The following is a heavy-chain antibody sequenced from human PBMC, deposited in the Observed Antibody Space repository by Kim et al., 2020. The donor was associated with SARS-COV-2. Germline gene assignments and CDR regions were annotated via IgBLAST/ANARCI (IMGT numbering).Heavy chain of an antibody. CDR1: GGSFSGYY. J-gene: IGHJ4*02. CDR2: INHSGST. D-gene: IGHD3-10*01. V-gene: IGHV4-34*01. CDR3: ARRRGRGSGSYYYFDY. Sequence: SETLSLTCAVYGGSFSGYYWSWIRQPPGKGLEWIGEINHSGSTNYNPSLKSRVTISVDTSKNQFSLKLSSVTAADTAVYYCARRRGRGSGSYYYFDYWGQGTLVTVSS.